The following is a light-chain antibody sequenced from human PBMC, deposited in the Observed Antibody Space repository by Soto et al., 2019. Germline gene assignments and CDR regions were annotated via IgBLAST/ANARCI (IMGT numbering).Light chain of an antibody. Sequence: DIQMTQSPSSVSASVGDRVTITCRASQGISRWLAWYQQKPGKAPKLLVYAASSLQSGVTSRFSGSGSGTDFTLTISSLQPEDFATYYCQQANSFPITFGQGTRLEIK. J-gene: IGKJ5*01. CDR2: AAS. V-gene: IGKV1D-12*01. CDR1: QGISRW. CDR3: QQANSFPIT.